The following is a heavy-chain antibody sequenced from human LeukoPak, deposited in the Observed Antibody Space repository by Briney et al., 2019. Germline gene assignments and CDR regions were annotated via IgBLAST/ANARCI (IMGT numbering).Heavy chain of an antibody. V-gene: IGHV3-11*01. J-gene: IGHJ4*02. CDR2: ISTSGTTI. Sequence: PGGSLRLSCAASGFTLSDYYMSWIRQAPGKGLEWVSHISTSGTTIYYADSVKGRFTISRDNAKNSLYLQMNSLRAEDTAVYYCAREGQEVVTAIGGYFDYWGQGTLVTVSS. CDR3: AREGQEVVTAIGGYFDY. D-gene: IGHD2-21*02. CDR1: GFTLSDYY.